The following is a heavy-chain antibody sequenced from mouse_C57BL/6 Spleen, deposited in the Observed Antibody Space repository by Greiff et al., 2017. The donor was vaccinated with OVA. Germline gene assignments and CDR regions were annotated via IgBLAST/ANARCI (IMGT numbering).Heavy chain of an antibody. J-gene: IGHJ2*01. D-gene: IGHD2-4*01. V-gene: IGHV1-64*01. CDR2: IHPNSGST. CDR3: ARQDYDHYFDY. Sequence: QVQLQQPGAELVKPGASVKLSCKASGYTFTSYWMHWVKQRPGQGLEWIGMIHPNSGSTNYNEKFKSKATLTVDKSSSTAYMQLSSLTSEDSAVYYCARQDYDHYFDYWGKGTTLTVSS. CDR1: GYTFTSYW.